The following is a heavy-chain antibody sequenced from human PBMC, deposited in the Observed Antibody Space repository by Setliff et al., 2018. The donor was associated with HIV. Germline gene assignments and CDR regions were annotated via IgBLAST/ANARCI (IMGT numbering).Heavy chain of an antibody. J-gene: IGHJ4*02. CDR3: AADIPYADSS. CDR1: GVTFNTYA. CDR2: IFAFLNIP. V-gene: IGHV1-69*10. Sequence: SVKVSCKTSGVTFNTYAFSWVRQAPGQGLEWMGDIFAFLNIPNYAQKFQERVTITRDMSTSTAYMELSSLRSEDTAVYYCAADIPYADSSWGQGTLVTVSS. D-gene: IGHD3-22*01.